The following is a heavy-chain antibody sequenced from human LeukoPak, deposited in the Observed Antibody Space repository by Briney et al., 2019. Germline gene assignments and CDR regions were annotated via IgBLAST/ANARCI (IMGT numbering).Heavy chain of an antibody. V-gene: IGHV3-53*04. Sequence: GGSLRLSWAASGFTVSSNYMSSVRHAPGKRLEWVSVIYSGGSTYYADSVKGRFTISRHNSKNTLYLQMNSLRAEDTAVYYCARDLYYGSGSYRYYYYGMDVWGQGTTVTVSS. CDR3: ARDLYYGSGSYRYYYYGMDV. D-gene: IGHD3-10*01. J-gene: IGHJ6*02. CDR1: GFTVSSNY. CDR2: IYSGGST.